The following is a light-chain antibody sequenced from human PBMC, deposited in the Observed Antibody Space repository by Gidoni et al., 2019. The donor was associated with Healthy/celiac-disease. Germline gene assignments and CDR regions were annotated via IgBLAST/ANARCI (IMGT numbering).Light chain of an antibody. CDR1: RNNVGNQG. V-gene: IGLV10-54*04. Sequence: QAGLTQPPSVSKGLRQTATLTCTGNRNNVGNQGAAWLQQHQGHPPKLLSYRNNNRPPGISERFSASRSGNTASLTITGLQPEDEADYYCSAWDRSLSAWVFGGGTKLTVL. CDR2: RNN. CDR3: SAWDRSLSAWV. J-gene: IGLJ3*02.